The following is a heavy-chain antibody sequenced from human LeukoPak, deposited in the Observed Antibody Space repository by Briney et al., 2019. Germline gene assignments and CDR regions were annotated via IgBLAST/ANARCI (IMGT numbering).Heavy chain of an antibody. Sequence: SETLSLTCTVSGYSISSGYYWGWIRPPPGKGLEWIGSIYHSGSTYYNPSLKSRVTISVDTSKNQFSLKLSSVTAADTAVYYCASSGGRVDWFDPWGQGTLVTVSS. V-gene: IGHV4-38-2*02. J-gene: IGHJ5*02. CDR2: IYHSGST. CDR1: GYSISSGYY. CDR3: ASSGGRVDWFDP. D-gene: IGHD2-15*01.